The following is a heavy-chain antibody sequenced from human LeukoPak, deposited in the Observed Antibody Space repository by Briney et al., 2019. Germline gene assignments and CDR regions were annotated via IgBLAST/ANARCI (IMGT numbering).Heavy chain of an antibody. CDR3: GRYFYYYMDV. CDR2: IYHSGNT. J-gene: IGHJ6*03. Sequence: SETLSLICAVSGGSISSPVWWSWVRQTPGKGLEWIGEIYHSGNTNYNPSLQSRVTISMDKSKNQFSLRLKSVTAADTAVYFCGRYFYYYMDVWGKGTTVTVSS. CDR1: GGSISSPVW. V-gene: IGHV4/OR15-8*02.